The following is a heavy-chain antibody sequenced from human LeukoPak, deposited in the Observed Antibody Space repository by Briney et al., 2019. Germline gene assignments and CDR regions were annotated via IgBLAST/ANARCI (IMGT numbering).Heavy chain of an antibody. CDR1: GFTFSDYV. Sequence: GGSLRLSCAASGFTFSDYVMSWVRQAPGKGLERVSAISGSGGSTYYGDSVKGRFTISRDNSKNTLYLQMNSLRAEDTAVYYCAKYANGGPQDYWGQGTLVTVSP. CDR2: ISGSGGST. D-gene: IGHD2-2*01. CDR3: AKYANGGPQDY. V-gene: IGHV3-23*01. J-gene: IGHJ4*02.